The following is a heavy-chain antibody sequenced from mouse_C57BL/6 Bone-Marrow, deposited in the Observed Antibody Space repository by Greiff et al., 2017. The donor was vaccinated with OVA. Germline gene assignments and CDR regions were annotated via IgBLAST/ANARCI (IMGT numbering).Heavy chain of an antibody. CDR2: IYPGDGDT. V-gene: IGHV1-64*01. CDR1: GYTFTSYW. D-gene: IGHD1-1*02. Sequence: QVQLQQPGAELVKPGASVKLSCKASGYTFTSYWMHWVKQRPGQGLEWIGRIYPGDGDTNYNGKFKGKATLTADKSSSTAYMQLSSLTSEDSAVYFCARRGLWSGAMDYWGQGTSVTVSS. CDR3: ARRGLWSGAMDY. J-gene: IGHJ4*01.